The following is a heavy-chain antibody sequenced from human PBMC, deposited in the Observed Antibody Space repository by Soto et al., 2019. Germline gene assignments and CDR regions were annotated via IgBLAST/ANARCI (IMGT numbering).Heavy chain of an antibody. CDR1: GGSISSSSYY. Sequence: SETLSLTCTVSGGSISSSSYYWGWIRQPPGKGLEWIGSIYYSGSTYYNPSLKSRVTISVDTSKNQFSLKLSSVTAADTAVYYCAALLLWFGELSSVDFDYWGQGTLVTVSS. V-gene: IGHV4-39*01. CDR3: AALLLWFGELSSVDFDY. J-gene: IGHJ4*02. D-gene: IGHD3-10*01. CDR2: IYYSGST.